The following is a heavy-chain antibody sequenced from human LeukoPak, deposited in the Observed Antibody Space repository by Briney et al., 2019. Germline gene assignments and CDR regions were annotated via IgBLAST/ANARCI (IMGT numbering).Heavy chain of an antibody. J-gene: IGHJ5*02. D-gene: IGHD6-13*01. CDR3: ARGPMYSSSWYTLYNWFDP. CDR2: IYYSGST. V-gene: IGHV4-59*12. CDR1: GGSISSYY. Sequence: SETLSLTCTVSGGSISSYYWSWIRQPPGKGLEWIGYIYYSGSTNYNPSLKSRVTISVDTSKNQFSLKLSSVTAADTAVYYCARGPMYSSSWYTLYNWFDPWGQGTLVTVSS.